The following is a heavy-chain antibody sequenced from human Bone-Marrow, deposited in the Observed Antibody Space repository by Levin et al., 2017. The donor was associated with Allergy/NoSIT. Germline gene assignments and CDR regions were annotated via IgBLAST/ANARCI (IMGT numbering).Heavy chain of an antibody. Sequence: GGSLRLSCKGSGYTFTNYWIAWVRQIPGKGLECMGSFHPADSETKNNPSFQGQVTISADTSITTAYLQWGSLKASDTAIYYCARHGGFCSGGNCYGGNYYYDMDVWGQGTTVTVSS. D-gene: IGHD2-15*01. J-gene: IGHJ6*02. CDR1: GYTFTNYW. CDR2: FHPADSET. V-gene: IGHV5-51*01. CDR3: ARHGGFCSGGNCYGGNYYYDMDV.